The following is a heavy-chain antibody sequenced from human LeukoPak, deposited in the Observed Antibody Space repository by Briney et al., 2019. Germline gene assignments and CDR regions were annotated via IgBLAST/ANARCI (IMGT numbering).Heavy chain of an antibody. CDR3: AKVGAVAAVEN. CDR1: GFTVSSKY. J-gene: IGHJ4*02. CDR2: TYTGETT. Sequence: GGSLRLSCAGSGFTVSSKYMSWVRQGPGKGLEWVSVTYTGETTYYADSVKGRFTISRDNSKNTLYLQMDGLRVEDTAVYYCAKVGAVAAVENWGQGTLVTVAS. D-gene: IGHD6-19*01. V-gene: IGHV3-66*01.